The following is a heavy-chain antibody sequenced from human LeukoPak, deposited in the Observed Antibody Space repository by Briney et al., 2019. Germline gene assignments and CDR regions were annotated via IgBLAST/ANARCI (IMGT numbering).Heavy chain of an antibody. Sequence: GESLRISCTGSGYSFASYFISGVRQMRGKGLELVVSIDPTDSYTNYSTSSQGHVTSSTDRSFSTAYLQWSSLKASDTAMYYCARARRSSSWYYFDSWGQGTLVTVSS. CDR3: ARARRSSSWYYFDS. CDR1: GYSFASYF. V-gene: IGHV5-10-1*01. D-gene: IGHD6-13*01. CDR2: IDPTDSYT. J-gene: IGHJ4*02.